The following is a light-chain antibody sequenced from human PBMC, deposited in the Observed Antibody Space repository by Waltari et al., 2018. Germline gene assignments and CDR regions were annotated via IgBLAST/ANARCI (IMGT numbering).Light chain of an antibody. Sequence: QSALTQPRSVSGSPGQSVTISCTGTSSDVGGYNYVSWYQKHPGKAPKLMIYDVSKRPSGVPDRFSGSKSGNTASLTISGLQAEDEADYYCCSYAGSKFGGGTKLTVL. CDR1: SSDVGGYNY. J-gene: IGLJ3*02. CDR2: DVS. CDR3: CSYAGSK. V-gene: IGLV2-11*01.